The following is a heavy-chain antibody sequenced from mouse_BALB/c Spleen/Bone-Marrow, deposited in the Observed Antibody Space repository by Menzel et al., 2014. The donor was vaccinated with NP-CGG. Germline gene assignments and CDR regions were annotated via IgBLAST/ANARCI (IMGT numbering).Heavy chain of an antibody. CDR3: ARCGCGRYAIDY. CDR1: GYSFTGYT. CDR2: INPYNGGI. V-gene: IGHV1-18*01. Sequence: EVQLQQSGPELVKPGASMKISCKASGYSFTGYTMNWVKQSHGKNLEWIGLINPYNGGIRYKQKFKGKATLTVDKSSSTACIELLSLTSEDSAVYYCARCGCGRYAIDYWGQGTSVTVSS. J-gene: IGHJ4*01. D-gene: IGHD1-1*02.